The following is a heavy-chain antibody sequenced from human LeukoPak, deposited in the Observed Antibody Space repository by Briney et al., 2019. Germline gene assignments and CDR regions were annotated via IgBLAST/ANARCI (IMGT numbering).Heavy chain of an antibody. CDR1: GFTFSSYG. CDR3: ARARSISWFDP. Sequence: TGGSLRLSCVASGFTFSSYGVHWVRQAPGKGLVWVSGINSDGTSTTYADSVKGRFTISRDNAKNTLYLQMNSLRAEDTAVYYCARARSISWFDPWGQGTLLSVSS. J-gene: IGHJ5*02. CDR2: INSDGTST. V-gene: IGHV3-74*01. D-gene: IGHD2-2*01.